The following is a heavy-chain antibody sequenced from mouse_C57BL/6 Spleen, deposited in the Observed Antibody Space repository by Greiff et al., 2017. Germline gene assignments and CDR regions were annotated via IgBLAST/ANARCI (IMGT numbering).Heavy chain of an antibody. CDR3: ARGLLPDY. CDR1: GFTFSDYY. D-gene: IGHD2-10*01. CDR2: INYDGSST. J-gene: IGHJ2*01. V-gene: IGHV5-16*01. Sequence: DVKLVESEGGLVQPGSSMKLSCTASGFTFSDYYMAWVRQVPEKGLEWVANINYDGSSTYYLDSLKSRFIISRDNAKNILYLQMSSLKSEDTATDYCARGLLPDYWGQGTTLTVSS.